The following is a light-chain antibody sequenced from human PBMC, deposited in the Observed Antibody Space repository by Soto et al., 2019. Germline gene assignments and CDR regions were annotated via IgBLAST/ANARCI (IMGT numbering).Light chain of an antibody. CDR1: TGAVTSGYY. CDR2: NTS. V-gene: IGLV7-43*01. J-gene: IGLJ2*01. Sequence: QAVVTQEPSLTVSPGGTVTLTCASSTGAVTSGYYPNWFQQKPGQAPRALIYNTSNKHSWTPARFSGSLLGDKAALTLSGVQPEDEAEYYCLLYYGAAGVFGGGTKVTVL. CDR3: LLYYGAAGV.